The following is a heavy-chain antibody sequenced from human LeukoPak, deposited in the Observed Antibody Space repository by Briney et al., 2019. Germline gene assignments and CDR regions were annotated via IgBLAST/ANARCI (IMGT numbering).Heavy chain of an antibody. Sequence: SETLSLACAVYGVSFSGYYWSWIRQPPGKGLEWIGEINHSGSTNYNPSLKSRVTISVDTSKNRFSLKLSSVTAADTAVYYCARGSGTGIGYWGQGTLVTVSS. J-gene: IGHJ4*02. CDR3: ARGSGTGIGY. D-gene: IGHD2-8*02. V-gene: IGHV4-34*01. CDR2: INHSGST. CDR1: GVSFSGYY.